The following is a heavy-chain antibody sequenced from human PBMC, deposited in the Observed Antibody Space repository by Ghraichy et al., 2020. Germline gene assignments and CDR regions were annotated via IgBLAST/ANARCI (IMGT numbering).Heavy chain of an antibody. CDR1: GFTFSSYA. CDR2: IRNSGGNT. V-gene: IGHV3-23*01. Sequence: SCAASGFTFSSYAMSWVRQAPGKGLEWVSAIRNSGGNTYYADSVKGRFTISRDNSKNTLYLQMNSLRAEDTAVYYCAKDGDYCTGGSCPLGYYYGMDVWGQGTTVTVSS. D-gene: IGHD2-15*01. CDR3: AKDGDYCTGGSCPLGYYYGMDV. J-gene: IGHJ6*02.